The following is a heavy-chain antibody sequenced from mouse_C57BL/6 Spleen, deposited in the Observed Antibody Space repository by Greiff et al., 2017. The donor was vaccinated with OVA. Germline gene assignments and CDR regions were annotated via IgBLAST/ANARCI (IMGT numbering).Heavy chain of an antibody. D-gene: IGHD1-1*01. Sequence: QVQLQQSGAELARPGASVKMSCKASGYTFTSYTMHWVKQRPGQGLEWIGYINPSSGYTKYNQKFKDKATLTADKSSSTAYMQLSSLTSEDSAVYYCARSSLLLRETDFDYWGQGTTLTVSS. CDR1: GYTFTSYT. CDR2: INPSSGYT. J-gene: IGHJ2*01. V-gene: IGHV1-4*01. CDR3: ARSSLLLRETDFDY.